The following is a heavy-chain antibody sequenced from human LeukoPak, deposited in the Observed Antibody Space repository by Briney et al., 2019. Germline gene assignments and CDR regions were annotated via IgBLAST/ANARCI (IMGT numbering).Heavy chain of an antibody. CDR3: ARENSSGYFGDFDY. CDR2: ISSSSSTI. CDR1: GFTLGSYT. J-gene: IGHJ4*02. Sequence: GGSLRLSCAASGFTLGSYTMNWVRQAPGKGLEWVSYISSSSSTIQYADSVKGRFTISRDNAENSLYLQMNSLGVEDTAVYYCARENSSGYFGDFDYWGQGTLVTVSS. D-gene: IGHD3-22*01. V-gene: IGHV3-48*01.